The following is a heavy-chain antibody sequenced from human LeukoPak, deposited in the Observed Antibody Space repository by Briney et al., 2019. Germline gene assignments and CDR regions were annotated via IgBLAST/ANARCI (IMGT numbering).Heavy chain of an antibody. Sequence: KPSETLSLTCAVYGGSFSGYYWSWIRQPPGKGLEWIGEINHSGSTNYNPSLKSRVTISVDTSKNQFSLKLSSVTAADTAVYYCARAALPYNWFDPWGQGTLVTVSS. CDR2: INHSGST. V-gene: IGHV4-34*01. J-gene: IGHJ5*02. CDR3: ARAALPYNWFDP. CDR1: GGSFSGYY.